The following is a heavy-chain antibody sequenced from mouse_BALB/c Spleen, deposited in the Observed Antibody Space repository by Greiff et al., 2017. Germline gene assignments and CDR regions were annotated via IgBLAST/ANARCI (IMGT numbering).Heavy chain of an antibody. CDR3: AREGKDGYSRAMDF. CDR1: GFSLTSYG. Sequence: QVQLKESGPGLVAPSQSLSITCTVSGFSLTSYGVHWVRQPPGKGLEWLGVIWTGGSKNYNPAIMSRLCISKDNSKSQVFFKMNSLQTDDTAVYYCAREGKDGYSRAMDFGGQGTSVTVSS. D-gene: IGHD2-3*01. CDR2: IWTGGSK. J-gene: IGHJ4*01. V-gene: IGHV2-9*02.